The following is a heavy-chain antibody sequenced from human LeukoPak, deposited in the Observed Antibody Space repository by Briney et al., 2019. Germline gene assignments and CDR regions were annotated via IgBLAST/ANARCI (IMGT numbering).Heavy chain of an antibody. V-gene: IGHV3-23*01. Sequence: GGCLRLSCAASGFTFSSYAMSWVRQTPGKGLQWDATISGGGGTTYYAASVKGRFTISSDNSKNTLYLQMNSLRAEDTAVYYCAKDYRYYFDSWGQGTLVTVSS. CDR2: ISGGGGTT. CDR3: AKDYRYYFDS. J-gene: IGHJ4*02. CDR1: GFTFSSYA. D-gene: IGHD1-26*01.